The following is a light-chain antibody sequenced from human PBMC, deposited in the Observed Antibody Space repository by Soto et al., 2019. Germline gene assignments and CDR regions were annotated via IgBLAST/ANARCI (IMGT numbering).Light chain of an antibody. CDR2: GNS. J-gene: IGLJ1*01. Sequence: QSVLTQPPSVSGAPGQRVTISCTGSRSNIGAGYDVHWYQQLPGTAPKLLIYGNSNRPSGVPDRFSGSKSGTSASLAITGLQAEDEADYYGQSYDSSLYVFGTGTKLTVL. CDR3: QSYDSSLYV. CDR1: RSNIGAGYD. V-gene: IGLV1-40*01.